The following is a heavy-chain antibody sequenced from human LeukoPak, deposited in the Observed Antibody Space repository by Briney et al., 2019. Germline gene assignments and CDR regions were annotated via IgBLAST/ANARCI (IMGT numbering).Heavy chain of an antibody. Sequence: ASVKVACKASGYTFTSYGINWLRQAPGQGLEWMGWISGHSGNTNSAKKFQGSNTNSAQKFQGRVTMTTDTSTSTAYMELRNLRSDDTAVYYCARDLDTNLVAPFDYWGQGTLVTVSS. CDR1: GYTFTSYG. CDR3: ARDLDTNLVAPFDY. V-gene: IGHV1-18*01. D-gene: IGHD5-18*01. J-gene: IGHJ4*02. CDR2: ISGHSGNTNSAKKFQGSNT.